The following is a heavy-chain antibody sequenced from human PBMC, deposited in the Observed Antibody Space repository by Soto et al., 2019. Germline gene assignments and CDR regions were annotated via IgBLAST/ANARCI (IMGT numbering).Heavy chain of an antibody. V-gene: IGHV4-59*01. Sequence: QVQLQESGPGLVKPSETLSLTCTVSGDSISDYYWSWIRQPPGKGLEWIGYIYYSGSTNYNPSLKSRVTISVDTSKNQFSLKLSSVTAVDTAVYYCARARWLVGYYYYYALDVWGQGTTVTVSS. CDR3: ARARWLVGYYYYYALDV. J-gene: IGHJ6*02. D-gene: IGHD6-19*01. CDR2: IYYSGST. CDR1: GDSISDYY.